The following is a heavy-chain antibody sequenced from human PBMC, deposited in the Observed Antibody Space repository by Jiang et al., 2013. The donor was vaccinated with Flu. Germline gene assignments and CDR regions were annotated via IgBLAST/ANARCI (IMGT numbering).Heavy chain of an antibody. CDR3: ARLVVRGYSYGSYYYYYGMDV. J-gene: IGHJ6*02. CDR2: IYYSGST. V-gene: IGHV4-39*01. Sequence: LLKPSETLSLTCTVSGGSISSSSYYWGWIRQPPGKGLEWIGSIYYSGSTYYNPSLKSRVTISVDTSKNQFSLKLSSVTAADTAVYYCARLVVRGYSYGSYYYYYGMDVWGQGTTVTVSS. CDR1: GGSISSSSYY. D-gene: IGHD5-18*01.